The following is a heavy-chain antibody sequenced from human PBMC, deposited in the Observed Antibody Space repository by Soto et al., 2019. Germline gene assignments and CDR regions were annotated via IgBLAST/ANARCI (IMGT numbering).Heavy chain of an antibody. CDR1: GRNRAYITAS. CDR2: TYFRSKWHN. J-gene: IGHJ5*02. D-gene: IGHD5-12*01. Sequence: SLTGGVSGRNRAYITASGKWIKQSPSSGLEGLGRTYFRSKWHNDSAVSVKSRIISNPDTSNNQFYLQLNSVTPEDTAVYFCATADDLGPKTGYACDTWGQVTIVTVS. V-gene: IGHV6-1*01. CDR3: ATADDLGPKTGYACDT.